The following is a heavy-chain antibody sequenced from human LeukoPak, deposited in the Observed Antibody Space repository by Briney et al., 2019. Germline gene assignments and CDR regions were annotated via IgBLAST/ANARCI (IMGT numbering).Heavy chain of an antibody. CDR2: INHSGST. V-gene: IGHV4-34*01. D-gene: IGHD3-10*01. J-gene: IGHJ4*02. CDR1: GGSFSGYY. Sequence: SSETLSLTCAVYGGSFSGYYWSWIRQPPGKGLEWIGEINHSGSTNYNPSLKSRVNMSADTSKNQFSLKLTSVTAADTAVYYCARGRITMIRGIIISGYFDYWGQGALVTVSS. CDR3: ARGRITMIRGIIISGYFDY.